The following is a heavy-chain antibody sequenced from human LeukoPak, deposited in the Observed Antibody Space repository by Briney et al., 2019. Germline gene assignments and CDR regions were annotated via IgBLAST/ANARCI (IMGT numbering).Heavy chain of an antibody. V-gene: IGHV4-61*01. CDR3: ARIYSRGFDY. J-gene: IGHJ4*02. Sequence: PSETLSLACTVSGVSVSSGSYYWSWIRQPPGKGLECIGYIYYSGSANYNPSLKSRVTISLDTSKNQFSLKLSSVTAADTAVYYCARIYSRGFDYWGQGTLVTVSS. CDR2: IYYSGSA. D-gene: IGHD5-18*01. CDR1: GVSVSSGSYY.